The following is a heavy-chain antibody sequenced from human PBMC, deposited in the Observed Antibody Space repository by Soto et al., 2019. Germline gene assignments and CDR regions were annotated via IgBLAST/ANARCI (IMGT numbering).Heavy chain of an antibody. V-gene: IGHV4-28*03. J-gene: IGHJ4*02. Sequence: PSETLSLTCAVSGYSISSSNWWGWIRQPPRKGLEWIGYIYYSGTTYYNPSLKSRVTMSVDTSKNQFSLKLTSVTAVDTAVYYCARGEIQGLIDYWGQGTLVIVSS. CDR3: ARGEIQGLIDY. CDR2: IYYSGTT. CDR1: GYSISSSNW.